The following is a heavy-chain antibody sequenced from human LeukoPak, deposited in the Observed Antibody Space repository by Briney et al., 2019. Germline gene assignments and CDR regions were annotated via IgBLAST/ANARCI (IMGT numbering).Heavy chain of an antibody. CDR3: ARVDWEGSGGYYFDY. D-gene: IGHD2-15*01. Sequence: GGSLRLSCAASGFTFSNYAIHWVRQAPGKGLEWVAVISYDGGNKYYADSVKGRFPISRDNSKNTLFLQMNNLRAEDTAVYYCARVDWEGSGGYYFDYWGQGTLVTVSS. CDR2: ISYDGGNK. J-gene: IGHJ4*02. CDR1: GFTFSNYA. V-gene: IGHV3-30*04.